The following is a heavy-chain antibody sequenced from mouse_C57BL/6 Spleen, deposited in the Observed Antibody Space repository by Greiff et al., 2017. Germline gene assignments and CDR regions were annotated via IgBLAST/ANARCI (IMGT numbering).Heavy chain of an antibody. CDR1: GYTFTSYW. V-gene: IGHV1-72*01. CDR2: IDPNSGGT. D-gene: IGHD2-4*01. CDR3: AREGDYDWFAY. Sequence: QVQLQQPGAELVKPGASVKLSCKASGYTFTSYWMHWVKQRPGRGLEWIGRIDPNSGGTKYNEKFKSKATLTVDKPSSTAYMQLSSLTSEDSAAYYCAREGDYDWFAYWGQGTLVTVSA. J-gene: IGHJ3*01.